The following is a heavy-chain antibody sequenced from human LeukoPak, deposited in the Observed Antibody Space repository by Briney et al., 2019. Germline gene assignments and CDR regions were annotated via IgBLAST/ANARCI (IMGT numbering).Heavy chain of an antibody. Sequence: PSETLSLTCTVSGGSISSGGYYWSWIRQPPGKGLEWIGYIYHSGSTYYNPSLKSRVTISVDRSKNQFSLKLSSVTAADTAVYYCVSGDYGDYYFDYWGQGTLVTVSS. J-gene: IGHJ4*02. CDR2: IYHSGST. CDR1: GGSISSGGYY. CDR3: VSGDYGDYYFDY. D-gene: IGHD4-17*01. V-gene: IGHV4-30-2*01.